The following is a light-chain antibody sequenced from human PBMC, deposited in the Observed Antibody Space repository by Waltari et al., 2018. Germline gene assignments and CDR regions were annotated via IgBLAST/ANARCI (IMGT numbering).Light chain of an antibody. CDR1: QTILYSSNNTNY. Sequence: DIVMTQSPDSLSVSLGERATVNCKSSQTILYSSNNTNYLAWYQQKPGQPPKLLIYWASARESGVPDRFSGSGSGTDFTLTISSLQAEDVAVYYCQQYYSTPPTFGQGTKLEIK. V-gene: IGKV4-1*01. CDR3: QQYYSTPPT. J-gene: IGKJ2*01. CDR2: WAS.